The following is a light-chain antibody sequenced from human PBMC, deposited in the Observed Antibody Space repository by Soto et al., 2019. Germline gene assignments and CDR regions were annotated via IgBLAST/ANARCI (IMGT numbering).Light chain of an antibody. CDR3: QHYQNLWA. Sequence: EILMTQSPATLSVSPGERATLSCRASQSVYSNVAWYQQRPGQAPRLLIYRASTSATGIPARFSGSGSGTEFTLTISSRQSEDFAVYYCQHYQNLWAFGQGTKVEIK. J-gene: IGKJ1*01. V-gene: IGKV3-15*01. CDR1: QSVYSN. CDR2: RAS.